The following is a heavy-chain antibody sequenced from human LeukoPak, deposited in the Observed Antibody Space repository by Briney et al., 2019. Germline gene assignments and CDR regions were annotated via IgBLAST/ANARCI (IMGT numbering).Heavy chain of an antibody. V-gene: IGHV1-69*04. D-gene: IGHD3-9*01. J-gene: IGHJ4*02. CDR1: GGTFSSYA. CDR3: ASTVLRYFDWSGTFDY. Sequence: SVKVSCKASGGTFSSYAISWVRQAPGQGLEWMGRIIPILGIANYAQKFQGRVTITADKSTSTAYMELSSLRSEDTAVYYCASTVLRYFDWSGTFDYWGRGTLVTVSS. CDR2: IIPILGIA.